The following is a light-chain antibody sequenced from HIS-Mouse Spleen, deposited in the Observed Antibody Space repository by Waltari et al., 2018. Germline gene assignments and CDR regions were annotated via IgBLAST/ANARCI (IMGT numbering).Light chain of an antibody. V-gene: IGLV2-23*01. CDR1: SSAVGSYNL. Sequence: QSALTQPASVSGSPGQSITIFCTGTSSAVGSYNLVPWYKQHPGKAPKLMIYEGSKLPSGVSNRFSGSKSGNTASLTISGLQAEDEADYYCCSYAGSSTWVFGGGTKLTVL. J-gene: IGLJ3*02. CDR3: CSYAGSSTWV. CDR2: EGS.